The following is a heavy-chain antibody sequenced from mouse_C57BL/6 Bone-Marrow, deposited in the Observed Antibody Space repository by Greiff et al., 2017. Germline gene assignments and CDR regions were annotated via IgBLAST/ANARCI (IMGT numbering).Heavy chain of an antibody. CDR1: GYTFTSYW. V-gene: IGHV1-50*01. Sequence: QVQLQQPGAELVKPGASVKLSCKASGYTFTSYWMQWVKQRPGQGLEWIGEIDPSDSYTNYNQKFKGKATLTADKSSSTAYMQLSSLTSEDSAVYYCASNYRGYFDYWGQGTTLTVSS. CDR3: ASNYRGYFDY. D-gene: IGHD1-1*02. CDR2: IDPSDSYT. J-gene: IGHJ2*01.